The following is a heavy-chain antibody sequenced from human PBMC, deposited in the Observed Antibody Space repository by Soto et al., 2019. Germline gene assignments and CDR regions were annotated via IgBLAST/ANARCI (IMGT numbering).Heavy chain of an antibody. Sequence: GGSLRLSCAASGFTFSSYAMSWVRQAPGKGLEWVSAISGSGGSTYYADSVKGRFTISRDNSKNTLYLQMNSLRAEDTAVYYCAKISHRRTLQPYIYWGQGTLVTVSS. J-gene: IGHJ4*02. D-gene: IGHD2-2*01. V-gene: IGHV3-23*01. CDR3: AKISHRRTLQPYIY. CDR1: GFTFSSYA. CDR2: ISGSGGST.